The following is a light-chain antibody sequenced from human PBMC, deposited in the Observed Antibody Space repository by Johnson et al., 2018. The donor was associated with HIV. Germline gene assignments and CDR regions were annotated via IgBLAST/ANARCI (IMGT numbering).Light chain of an antibody. V-gene: IGLV1-51*02. CDR1: NSNIGNNY. Sequence: QSVLKQPPSVSAAPGQKVTISCSGSNSNIGNNYVSWFQQLPGTAPKLLIYENNKRPSGIPDRFSGSKSGTSATLGITGLQTGDEADYYCGTWDSSLSAYVFGTGTEVTVL. CDR3: GTWDSSLSAYV. J-gene: IGLJ1*01. CDR2: ENN.